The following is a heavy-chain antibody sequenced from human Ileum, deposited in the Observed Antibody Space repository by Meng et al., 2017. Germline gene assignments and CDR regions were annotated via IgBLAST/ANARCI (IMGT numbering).Heavy chain of an antibody. J-gene: IGHJ4*02. CDR1: GGSVSSNIAA. CDR2: TYYRSKWYS. V-gene: IGHV6-1*01. CDR3: ASGSGSLDY. Sequence: QVQLRRSGPVLVTASQTLSLTGAGSGGSVSSNIAAWNWMRQSPLRGFDWLGRTYYRSKWYSEYAVSVKSRISITPDTSKNQFSLQMNSVTPEDTAVYYCASGSGSLDYWGPGTLVTVSS. D-gene: IGHD3-3*01.